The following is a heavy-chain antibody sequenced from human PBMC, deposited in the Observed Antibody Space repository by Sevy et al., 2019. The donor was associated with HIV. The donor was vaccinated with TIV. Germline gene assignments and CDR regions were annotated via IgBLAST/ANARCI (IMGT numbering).Heavy chain of an antibody. D-gene: IGHD1-1*01. V-gene: IGHV4-59*01. CDR1: GGSISSYF. Sequence: SETLSLTSSVSGGSISSYFWSWVRQSPGKGLEWIGNIYFTGNTDYSPSLKSRVTLSLDTSKSQFSLTLKSVTAADTAIYFCARDSTTRPRVLDYWGQGTLVTVS. CDR2: IYFTGNT. CDR3: ARDSTTRPRVLDY. J-gene: IGHJ4*02.